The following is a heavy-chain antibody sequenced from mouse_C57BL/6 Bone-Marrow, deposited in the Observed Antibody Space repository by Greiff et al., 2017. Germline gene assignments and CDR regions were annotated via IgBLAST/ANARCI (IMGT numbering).Heavy chain of an antibody. V-gene: IGHV14-4*01. CDR3: TTFYYGSRSWYFDV. CDR2: IDPGKGDT. J-gene: IGHJ1*03. Sequence: VQLQQSGAELVRPGAAVKLSCTAPGFNIKDDYMHRVKQRPEQGLEWVGWIDPGKGDTEYSSKYQGTATITADTSSNTAYLQLSSLTSEDTAVYDCTTFYYGSRSWYFDVWGTGTTVTVSS. D-gene: IGHD1-1*01. CDR1: GFNIKDDY.